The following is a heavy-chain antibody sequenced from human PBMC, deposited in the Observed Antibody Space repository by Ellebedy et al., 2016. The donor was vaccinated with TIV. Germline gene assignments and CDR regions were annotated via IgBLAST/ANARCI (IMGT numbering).Heavy chain of an antibody. V-gene: IGHV4-34*01. CDR1: GGSISGYY. J-gene: IGHJ4*02. CDR2: INHSGST. Sequence: MPSETLSLTCTVSGGSISGYYWSWIRQPPGKGLEWIGEINHSGSTNYNPSLKSRVTISVDTSKNQFSLKLSPVTAADTAVYYCARGRGYSGYGDYWGQGTLVTVSS. CDR3: ARGRGYSGYGDY. D-gene: IGHD5-12*01.